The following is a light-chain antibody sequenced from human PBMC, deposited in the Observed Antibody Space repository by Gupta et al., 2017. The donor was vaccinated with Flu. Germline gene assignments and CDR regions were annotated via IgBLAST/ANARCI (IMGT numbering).Light chain of an antibody. CDR2: DVT. CDR3: CSDAGSYSVV. Sequence: QSALTQPRSVSGSPGQSVTISCSGTSSDVGGYNYVSWYQQHPGKAPKLMIYDVTKRPSGVPDRFAGSKSGNTAYLTIAGRQAEDEAYYYCCSDAGSYSVVFGGGTKLTVL. V-gene: IGLV2-11*01. J-gene: IGLJ2*01. CDR1: SSDVGGYNY.